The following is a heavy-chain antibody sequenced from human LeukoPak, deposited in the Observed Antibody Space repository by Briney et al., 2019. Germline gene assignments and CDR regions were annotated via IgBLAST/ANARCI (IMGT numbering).Heavy chain of an antibody. Sequence: GGSLRLSCAASGITVSSNYMTWVRQVPGKGLEWVSVLYSGGTTYYADSVKGRFTISRDNSKNTLYLQMDSLRVEDTAVYYCARDPPGIRLPRVWGQGTLVTVSS. CDR1: GITVSSNY. CDR3: ARDPPGIRLPRV. D-gene: IGHD2-21*02. V-gene: IGHV3-53*01. CDR2: LYSGGTT. J-gene: IGHJ4*02.